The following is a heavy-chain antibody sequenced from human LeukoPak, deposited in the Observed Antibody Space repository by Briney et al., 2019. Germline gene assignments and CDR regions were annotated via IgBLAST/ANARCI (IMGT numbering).Heavy chain of an antibody. Sequence: GGSLSLSCAGSGFTFSNTAMSWVRQAPGKGLEWVAAISASGDATYYTDSVKGRFTVSRDNFRNILYLQMNSLRVEDTAVYYCADNLAYCSRGSCSFFDYWGQGTLVTVSS. D-gene: IGHD2-15*01. J-gene: IGHJ4*02. CDR1: GFTFSNTA. V-gene: IGHV3-23*01. CDR3: ADNLAYCSRGSCSFFDY. CDR2: ISASGDAT.